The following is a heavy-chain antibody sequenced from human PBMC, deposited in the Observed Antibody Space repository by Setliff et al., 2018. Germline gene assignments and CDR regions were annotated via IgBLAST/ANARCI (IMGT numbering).Heavy chain of an antibody. Sequence: ASVKVSCKASGYSFINYGITWVRQAPGQGLEWMGWISPYKSDTNYAQKFQGRVSMTTDTSTSTAYMELRNLRSDDTALYYCARAPLMMVVPPDAHRFDPWGQGTLVTVSS. CDR1: GYSFINYG. V-gene: IGHV1-18*01. CDR2: ISPYKSDT. D-gene: IGHD2-2*01. J-gene: IGHJ5*02. CDR3: ARAPLMMVVPPDAHRFDP.